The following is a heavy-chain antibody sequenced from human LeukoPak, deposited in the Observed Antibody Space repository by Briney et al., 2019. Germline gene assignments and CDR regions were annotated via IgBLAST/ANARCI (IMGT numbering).Heavy chain of an antibody. D-gene: IGHD2-21*01. CDR2: VDPEDGET. V-gene: IGHV1-69-2*01. CDR3: ATDLLFSKSFDY. Sequence: GASVKVSCKASGGTFSSYAISWVRQAPGQGLEWMGRVDPEDGETIYAEKFPGRVTITADTSTDTAYMELSSLRSEDTAVYYCATDLLFSKSFDYWGQGTLVTVSS. J-gene: IGHJ4*02. CDR1: GGTFSSYA.